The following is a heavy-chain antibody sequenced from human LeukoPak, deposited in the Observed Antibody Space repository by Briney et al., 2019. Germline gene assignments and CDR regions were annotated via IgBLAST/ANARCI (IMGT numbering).Heavy chain of an antibody. J-gene: IGHJ4*02. D-gene: IGHD3-22*01. V-gene: IGHV3-48*01. CDR2: ISSSSSTI. CDR1: GFTFSTYS. Sequence: GGSLRLSCVASGFTFSTYSMNWVRQAPGKGLEWVSYISSSSSTIYYADSVKGRFTISRDNAKNSLYLQMNSLRAEDTAVYYCTRRGDTYDSSGYYHFDYWGQGILVTVSS. CDR3: TRRGDTYDSSGYYHFDY.